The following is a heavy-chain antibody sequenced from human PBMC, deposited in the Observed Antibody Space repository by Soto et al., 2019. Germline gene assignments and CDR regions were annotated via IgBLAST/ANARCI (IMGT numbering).Heavy chain of an antibody. CDR3: AKALAPVYSYGKIDY. CDR2: ISGHNGNT. D-gene: IGHD5-18*01. Sequence: ASVKVSCKASGYSFTNYGISWVRQAPGQGLEWMGWISGHNGNTNYAQKLQGRVTMTTDTSTSTVYMELRSLRAEETAVYYCAKALAPVYSYGKIDYWGRGTLVTVSS. J-gene: IGHJ4*02. V-gene: IGHV1-18*01. CDR1: GYSFTNYG.